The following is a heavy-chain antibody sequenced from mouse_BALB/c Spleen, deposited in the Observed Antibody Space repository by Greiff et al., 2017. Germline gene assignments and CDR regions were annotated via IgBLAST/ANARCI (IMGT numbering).Heavy chain of an antibody. D-gene: IGHD1-1*01. Sequence: QVQLKESGAELARPGASVKLSCKASGYTFTDYYINWVKQRTGQGLEWIGEIYPGSGNTYYNEKFKGKATLTADKSSSTAYMQRSSLTSEDSAVYFCARGYYGSSWWYFDVWGAGTTVTVSS. J-gene: IGHJ1*01. CDR1: GYTFTDYY. CDR2: IYPGSGNT. CDR3: ARGYYGSSWWYFDV. V-gene: IGHV1-77*01.